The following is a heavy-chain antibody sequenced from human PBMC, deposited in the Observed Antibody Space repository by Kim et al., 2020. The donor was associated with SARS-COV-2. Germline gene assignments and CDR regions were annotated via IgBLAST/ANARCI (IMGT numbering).Heavy chain of an antibody. CDR1: GDSISSYY. CDR2: IYTSGST. V-gene: IGHV4-4*07. D-gene: IGHD6-19*01. J-gene: IGHJ6*03. Sequence: SETLSLTCTVSGDSISSYYWSWIRQPAGKGLEWIGRIYTSGSTNYNPSLKSRVTMSVDTSKNQFSLKLSSVTAADTAVYYCARDASTSRYSSGWYYYYYYVDAWGQGTTVTVSS. CDR3: ARDASTSRYSSGWYYYYYYVDA.